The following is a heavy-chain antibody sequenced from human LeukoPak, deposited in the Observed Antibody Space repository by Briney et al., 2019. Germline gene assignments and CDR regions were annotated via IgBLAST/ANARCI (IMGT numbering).Heavy chain of an antibody. CDR3: ARGGGQQQIDY. CDR2: ISYDGSNK. D-gene: IGHD6-13*01. Sequence: PGGSLRLSCAASGFTFMTYSMNWVRQAPGKGLEWVAVISYDGSNKYYADSVKGRFTISRDNSKNTLYLQMNSLRAEDTAVYYCARGGGQQQIDYWGQGTLVTVSS. J-gene: IGHJ4*02. CDR1: GFTFMTYS. V-gene: IGHV3-30*03.